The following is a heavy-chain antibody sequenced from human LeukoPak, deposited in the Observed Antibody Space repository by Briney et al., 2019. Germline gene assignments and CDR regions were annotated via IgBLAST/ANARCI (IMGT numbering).Heavy chain of an antibody. V-gene: IGHV1-18*01. CDR2: ISAYNGNT. Sequence: ASVKVSCKASGYTFTSYGISWVRQAPGQGLEWMGWISAYNGNTNYAQKLQGRVTMTTDTSTSTAYMELRSLRSDDTAVYYCARGADRWWLVGGNWFDPWGQGTLVTVSS. CDR1: GYTFTSYG. J-gene: IGHJ5*02. D-gene: IGHD6-19*01. CDR3: ARGADRWWLVGGNWFDP.